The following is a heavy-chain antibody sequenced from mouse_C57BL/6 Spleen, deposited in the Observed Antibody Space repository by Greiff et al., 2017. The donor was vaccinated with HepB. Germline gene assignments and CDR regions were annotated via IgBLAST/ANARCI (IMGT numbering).Heavy chain of an antibody. V-gene: IGHV1-15*01. D-gene: IGHD1-1*01. J-gene: IGHJ2*01. CDR1: GYTFTDYE. CDR3: YYYGSSPYFDY. CDR2: IDPETGGT. Sequence: VQLQQSGAELVRPGASVTLSCKASGYTFTDYEMHWVKQTPVHGLEWIGAIDPETGGTAYNQKFKGKAILTADKSSSTAYMELRSLTSEDSAVYYCYYYGSSPYFDYWGQGTTLTVSS.